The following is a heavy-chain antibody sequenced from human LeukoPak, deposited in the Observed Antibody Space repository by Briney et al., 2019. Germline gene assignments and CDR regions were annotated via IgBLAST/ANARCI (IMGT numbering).Heavy chain of an antibody. CDR2: IYYSGST. CDR3: ARGGGSGWYRGWFDP. CDR1: GGSISSYY. Sequence: KSSETLSLTCTVSGGSISSYYWSWIRQPPGKGLEWIGYIYYSGSTNYNPSLKSRVTISVDTSKNQFSLKLSSMTAADTAVYYCARGGGSGWYRGWFDPWGQGTLVTVSS. D-gene: IGHD6-19*01. V-gene: IGHV4-59*01. J-gene: IGHJ5*02.